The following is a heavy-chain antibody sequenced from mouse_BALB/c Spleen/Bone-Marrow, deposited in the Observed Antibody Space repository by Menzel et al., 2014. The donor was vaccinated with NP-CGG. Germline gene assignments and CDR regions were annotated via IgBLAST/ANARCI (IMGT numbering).Heavy chain of an antibody. CDR3: AYYRYDEYFDV. CDR1: GYTFTSYF. J-gene: IGHJ1*01. Sequence: VQLQQSGPELVKPGASVKMSCKASGYTFTSYFIHWVKQRPGQGLEWIGWIYPGDGSTKYNEKFKVKTTLTADKSSSTAYMFLSSLTSEDSAIYFRAYYRYDEYFDVWGAGTTVTVSS. V-gene: IGHV1S56*01. CDR2: IYPGDGST. D-gene: IGHD2-14*01.